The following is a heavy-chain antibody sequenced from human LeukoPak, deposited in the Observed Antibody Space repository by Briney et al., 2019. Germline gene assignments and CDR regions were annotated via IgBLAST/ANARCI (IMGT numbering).Heavy chain of an antibody. CDR1: GFTFSSYT. CDR3: ARAAPRDYSGGSWFFDWFDP. V-gene: IGHV3-21*01. D-gene: IGHD2-15*01. CDR2: ISSGGSYI. Sequence: GGSLRLSCAASGFTFSSYTMDWVRQAPGQGLEWVSSISSGGSYIYYTDSVKGRFTISRDNAKNSLYLQMNSLRAEDTAVYYCARAAPRDYSGGSWFFDWFDPWGQGTLVTVSS. J-gene: IGHJ5*02.